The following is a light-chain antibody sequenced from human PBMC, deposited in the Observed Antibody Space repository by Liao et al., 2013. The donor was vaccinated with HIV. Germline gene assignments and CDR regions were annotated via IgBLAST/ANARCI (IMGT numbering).Light chain of an antibody. V-gene: IGLV3-1*01. CDR3: QAWDSSTDVV. J-gene: IGLJ2*01. CDR1: KLGNKY. Sequence: SYDLTQTPSVSVSPGQTARITCSGDKLGNKYACWYQVKPGQSPVLVISQDNKRPSGIPERFSGSNSGNTATLTISGTQPMDEADYYCQAWDSSTDVVFGGGTKLTVL. CDR2: QDN.